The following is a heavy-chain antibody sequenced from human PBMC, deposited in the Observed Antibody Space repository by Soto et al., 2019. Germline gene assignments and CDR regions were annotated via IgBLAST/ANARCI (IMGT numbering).Heavy chain of an antibody. J-gene: IGHJ5*02. V-gene: IGHV4-4*02. CDR3: ARVGLYYVSSGSNWFDP. Sequence: QVQLQESGPGLVKPSGTLSLTCAVSGGSISSSNWWSWVRQPPGKGLEWIGEIYRSGSTNYNPSLKSRVTISVDKSKNHFSLKLTSVTVADTAVYYCARVGLYYVSSGSNWFDPWGQGTLVTVSS. CDR1: GGSISSSNW. D-gene: IGHD3-22*01. CDR2: IYRSGST.